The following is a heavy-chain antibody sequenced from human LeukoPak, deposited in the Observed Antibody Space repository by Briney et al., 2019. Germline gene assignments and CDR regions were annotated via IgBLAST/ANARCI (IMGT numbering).Heavy chain of an antibody. D-gene: IGHD6-19*01. V-gene: IGHV3-23*01. CDR3: AKQQWLVNYYYYMDV. CDR1: GFTFSSYA. CDR2: ISGSGGST. J-gene: IGHJ6*03. Sequence: TGGPLRLSCAASGFTFSSYAMSWVRQAPGKGLEWVSAISGSGGSTYYADSVKGRFTISRDNSKNTLYLQMNSLRAEDTAVYYCAKQQWLVNYYYYMDVWGKGTTVTVSS.